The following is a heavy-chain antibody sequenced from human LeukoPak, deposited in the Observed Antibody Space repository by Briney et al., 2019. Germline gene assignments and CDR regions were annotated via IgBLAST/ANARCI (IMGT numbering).Heavy chain of an antibody. J-gene: IGHJ4*02. CDR2: ISSSGSTI. CDR1: GFTFSSYE. V-gene: IGHV3-48*03. D-gene: IGHD6-19*01. CDR3: ARAGYSSVFDY. Sequence: PGGSLRLSCAASGFTFSSYEMNWVRQAPGKGLEWVPYISSSGSTIYYADSVKGRFTISRDNANNSLYLQMNSLRAEDTAVYYCARAGYSSVFDYWGQGTLVTVSS.